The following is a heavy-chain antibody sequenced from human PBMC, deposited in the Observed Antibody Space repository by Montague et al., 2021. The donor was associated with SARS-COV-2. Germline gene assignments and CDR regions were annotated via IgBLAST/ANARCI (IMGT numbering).Heavy chain of an antibody. CDR2: INYSGST. D-gene: IGHD6-13*01. V-gene: IGHV4-59*01. J-gene: IGHJ4*02. Sequence: SETLSLTCTVSGDSMNNYYWSWIRQPPGKGLEWIGYINYSGSTHYNPSRQSRVTLSKDTSKNQFSLRLTSVTAADTAMYFCAGAPIYRSSWYAYFDYWGQGTLVTVSS. CDR1: GDSMNNYY. CDR3: AGAPIYRSSWYAYFDY.